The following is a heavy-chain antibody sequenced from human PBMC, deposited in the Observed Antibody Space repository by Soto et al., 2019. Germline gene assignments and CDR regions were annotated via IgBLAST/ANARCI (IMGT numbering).Heavy chain of an antibody. Sequence: SVKVSCKASGGTFSSYAISWVRQAPGQGLEWMGGIIPIFGTANYAQKFQGRVTITADESTSTAYMELSSLRSEDTAAYYCARVIIAAAGTLYYYYGMDVWGQGTTVTVSS. CDR3: ARVIIAAAGTLYYYYGMDV. J-gene: IGHJ6*02. CDR2: IIPIFGTA. D-gene: IGHD6-13*01. V-gene: IGHV1-69*13. CDR1: GGTFSSYA.